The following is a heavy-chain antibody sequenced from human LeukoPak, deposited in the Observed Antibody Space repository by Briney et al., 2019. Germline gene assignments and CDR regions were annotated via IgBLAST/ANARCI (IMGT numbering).Heavy chain of an antibody. CDR2: ISGSGGST. CDR3: AKDLGSSSWTPIDY. J-gene: IGHJ4*02. D-gene: IGHD6-13*01. V-gene: IGHV3-23*01. Sequence: GGSLRLSCAASGFTFRSYAMSWVRQARGKGLEGVSAISGSGGSTYYADSVKGRFTISRDNSKNTLYLQMNSLRAEDTAVYYCAKDLGSSSWTPIDYWGQGTLVTVSS. CDR1: GFTFRSYA.